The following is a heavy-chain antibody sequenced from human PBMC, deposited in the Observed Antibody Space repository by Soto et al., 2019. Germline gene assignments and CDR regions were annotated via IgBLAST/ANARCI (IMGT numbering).Heavy chain of an antibody. D-gene: IGHD6-6*01. CDR3: AISPSRMAAETQLDP. J-gene: IGHJ5*02. Sequence: QVQLVQSGAEVRKPGASVKISCTASGYTFTRYAIHWLRQAPGQRLEWMGWINGGAGDTRYSVNFQGRVTVTRDTAATPAFMDLSSLSSADTAIYYCAISPSRMAAETQLDPWGQGTRVTVSS. CDR1: GYTFTRYA. CDR2: INGGAGDT. V-gene: IGHV1-3*01.